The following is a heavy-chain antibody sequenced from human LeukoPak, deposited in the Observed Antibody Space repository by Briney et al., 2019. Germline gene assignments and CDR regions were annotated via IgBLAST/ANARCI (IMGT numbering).Heavy chain of an antibody. CDR1: GYTFATYT. D-gene: IGHD2-2*01. CDR3: ARVPFIDHIIVVPASYYNWLDP. J-gene: IGHJ5*01. V-gene: IGHV1-69*13. Sequence: GASVKVSCKASGYTFATYTINWVRQAPGQGLEWIGGINPISGIADYAQSFQDGVTISADGSTNTFYMELSSLKSEDTAIYYCARVPFIDHIIVVPASYYNWLDPWGQGTLVIVSS. CDR2: INPISGIA.